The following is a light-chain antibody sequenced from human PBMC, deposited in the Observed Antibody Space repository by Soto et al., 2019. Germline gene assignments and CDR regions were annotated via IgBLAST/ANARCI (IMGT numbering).Light chain of an antibody. Sequence: ETVMAQAPATRSVTPGERAALSWRASQGVRSNLAWYQQKPGQAPRLLIYGASTRATGVPARFSGSGSGPEFTLTINSLQSEDFAVYYCQQYNNWPPITFGQGTRLEI. CDR3: QQYNNWPPIT. CDR2: GAS. J-gene: IGKJ5*01. CDR1: QGVRSN. V-gene: IGKV3-15*01.